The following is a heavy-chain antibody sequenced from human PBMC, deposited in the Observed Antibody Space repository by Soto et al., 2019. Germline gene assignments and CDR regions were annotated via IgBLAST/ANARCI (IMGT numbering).Heavy chain of an antibody. CDR2: MNPNSGNT. V-gene: IGHV1-8*01. D-gene: IGHD1-26*01. CDR3: ARGLEWGWFDP. CDR1: GYTFTNYD. Sequence: QVQLVQSGAEVKKPGASVKVSCKASGYTFTNYDINWGRQATGQGLEWMGWMNPNSGNTGYAQKFQGRVTMTSNISLSTAYMALSSMRSEDTAGCYCARGLEWGWFDPWGQGTLVTVSS. J-gene: IGHJ5*02.